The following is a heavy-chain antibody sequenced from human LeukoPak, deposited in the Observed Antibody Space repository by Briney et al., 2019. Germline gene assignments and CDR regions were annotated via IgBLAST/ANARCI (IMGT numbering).Heavy chain of an antibody. D-gene: IGHD3-22*01. V-gene: IGHV3-74*01. Sequence: PGGPLRLSCAASGFTFSSYWMHWVRQAPGKGLVWVSRINSDGSSTSYADSVKGRFTISRDNSKNTLYLQMNSLRAEDTAVYYCAKDYYDSSGYYYPDAFDIWGQGTMVTVSS. CDR1: GFTFSSYW. CDR2: INSDGSST. J-gene: IGHJ3*02. CDR3: AKDYYDSSGYYYPDAFDI.